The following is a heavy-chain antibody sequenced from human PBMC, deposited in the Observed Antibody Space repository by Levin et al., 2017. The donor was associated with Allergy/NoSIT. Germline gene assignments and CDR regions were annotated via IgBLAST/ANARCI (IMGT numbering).Heavy chain of an antibody. Sequence: LSLTCAASGFTFSSYWMSWVRQAPGKGLEWVANIKQDGSEKYYVDSVKGRFTISRDNAKNSLYLQMNSLRAEDTAVYYCARDGYSGYDESIPFDYWGQGTLVTVSS. J-gene: IGHJ4*02. V-gene: IGHV3-7*04. D-gene: IGHD5-12*01. CDR2: IKQDGSEK. CDR1: GFTFSSYW. CDR3: ARDGYSGYDESIPFDY.